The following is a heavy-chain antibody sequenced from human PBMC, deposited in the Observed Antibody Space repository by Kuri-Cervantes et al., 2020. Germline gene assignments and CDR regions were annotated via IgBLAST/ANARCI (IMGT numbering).Heavy chain of an antibody. CDR3: ALGATSYYYMDV. Sequence: SETLSLTCVVSGFSITDNYYWGWIRQPPGKGLEWIGTIYRTGSTYYNPSLESRVTISIDTSKNQFSLKLTSVTAADTAVYYCALGATSYYYMDVWGKGTTVTVSS. V-gene: IGHV4-38-2*01. CDR1: GFSITDNYY. D-gene: IGHD1-26*01. J-gene: IGHJ6*03. CDR2: IYRTGST.